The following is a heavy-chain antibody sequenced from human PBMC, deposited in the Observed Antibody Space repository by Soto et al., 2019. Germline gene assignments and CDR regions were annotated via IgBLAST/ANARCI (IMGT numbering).Heavy chain of an antibody. Sequence: ASVKGACKASGYTLTGDGVGWVRQAPGQGLEWMGWISAYNGNTNYAQKLQGRVTMTTDTSTSTAYMELRSLRSDDTAVYYCARDDYCSGGSCFPNDAFDIWGQGTMVTVSS. CDR1: GYTLTGDG. CDR2: ISAYNGNT. CDR3: ARDDYCSGGSCFPNDAFDI. J-gene: IGHJ3*02. V-gene: IGHV1-18*01. D-gene: IGHD2-15*01.